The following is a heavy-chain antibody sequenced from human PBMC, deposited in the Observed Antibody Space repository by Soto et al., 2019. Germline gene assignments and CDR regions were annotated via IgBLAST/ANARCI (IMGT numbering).Heavy chain of an antibody. Sequence: GGSLRLSCAASGFTFSSYAMHWVRQAPGKGLEWVAVISYDGSNKYYADSVKGRFTISRDNSKNTLYLQMNSLRAEDTAVYYCARDPSYDSSGYYYVGARYYYYGMDVWGQGTTVTVSS. CDR3: ARDPSYDSSGYYYVGARYYYYGMDV. D-gene: IGHD3-22*01. CDR2: ISYDGSNK. J-gene: IGHJ6*02. V-gene: IGHV3-30-3*01. CDR1: GFTFSSYA.